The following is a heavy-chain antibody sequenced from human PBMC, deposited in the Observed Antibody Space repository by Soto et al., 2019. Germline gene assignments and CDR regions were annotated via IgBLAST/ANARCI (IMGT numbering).Heavy chain of an antibody. CDR1: GFTFSSYG. CDR3: ARSVSQYSSSWYSYGMDV. CDR2: IWYDGSNK. Sequence: PGGSLRLSCAASGFTFSSYGMHWVRQAPGKGLEWVAVIWYDGSNKYYADSVKGRFTISRDDSKNTLYLQMNSLRAEDTAVYYCARSVSQYSSSWYSYGMDVWGQGTTVTVSS. V-gene: IGHV3-33*01. J-gene: IGHJ6*02. D-gene: IGHD6-13*01.